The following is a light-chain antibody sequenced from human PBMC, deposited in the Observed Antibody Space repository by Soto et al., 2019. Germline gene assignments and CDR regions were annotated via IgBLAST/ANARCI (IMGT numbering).Light chain of an antibody. CDR1: SSNIGSNT. CDR3: SSYAGNSRYV. J-gene: IGLJ1*01. Sequence: QSVLTQPPSASGTPGQRVTISCSGSSSNIGSNTVNWYQQLPGTAPKLLIYSNNQRPSGVPDRLSGFKYGNTASLTVSGPQAEDEADYYCSSYAGNSRYVFGTGTKVTVL. CDR2: SNN. V-gene: IGLV1-44*01.